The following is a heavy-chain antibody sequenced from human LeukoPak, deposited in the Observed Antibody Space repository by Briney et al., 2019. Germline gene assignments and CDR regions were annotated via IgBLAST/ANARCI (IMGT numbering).Heavy chain of an antibody. CDR3: ARYYGEDFDY. Sequence: PGGALILSCAASRFTLSSYWMSWVRQAPGEGLEWVANIKQDGSEKYYVDSVKGRFTISRDNAKNSLYLQMNSLRAEDTAVYYCARYYGEDFDYWGQGTLVTVSS. D-gene: IGHD4-17*01. J-gene: IGHJ4*02. CDR1: RFTLSSYW. CDR2: IKQDGSEK. V-gene: IGHV3-7*03.